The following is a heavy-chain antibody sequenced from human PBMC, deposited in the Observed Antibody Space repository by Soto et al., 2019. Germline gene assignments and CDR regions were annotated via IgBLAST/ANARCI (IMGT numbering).Heavy chain of an antibody. Sequence: EVQLVESGGGLVQPGGSLKLSCAASGFTFSGSAMHWVRQASGKGLEWVGRIRSKANSYATAYAASVQGRFTISRDDSKNTAYLQMNSLRTGDTAVYYCTTVTDHFGNWGQGTLVTVSS. J-gene: IGHJ4*02. V-gene: IGHV3-73*01. CDR3: TTVTDHFGN. D-gene: IGHD4-17*01. CDR1: GFTFSGSA. CDR2: IRSKANSYAT.